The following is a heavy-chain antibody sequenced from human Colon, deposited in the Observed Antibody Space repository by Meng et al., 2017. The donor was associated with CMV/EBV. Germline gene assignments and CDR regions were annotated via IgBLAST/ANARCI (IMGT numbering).Heavy chain of an antibody. V-gene: IGHV3-7*01. J-gene: IGHJ3*02. Sequence: GESLKISCRAASGFTLNNFWMNWVRQAPGKGLEWVANIKKDESEKRYMDSVKGRFIISRDNAKNSLFLQMNSLRAEDTAVYFCARDENYHDRSGVYFDVFDIWGQGTVVTVSS. CDR1: GFTLNNFW. D-gene: IGHD3-22*01. CDR2: IKKDESEK. CDR3: ARDENYHDRSGVYFDVFDI.